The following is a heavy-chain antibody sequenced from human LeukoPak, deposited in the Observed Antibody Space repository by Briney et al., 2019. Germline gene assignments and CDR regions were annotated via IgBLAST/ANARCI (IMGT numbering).Heavy chain of an antibody. CDR3: ARGTYYYDSSGYLPFDY. CDR1: GGSISSYY. Sequence: MTSETLSLTCTVSGGSISSYYWSWIRQPAGKGLEWIGRIYTSGSTNYNPSLKSRVTMSVDTSKNQFSLKLSSVTAADTAVYYCARGTYYYDSSGYLPFDYWGQGTLVTVSS. J-gene: IGHJ4*02. V-gene: IGHV4-4*07. D-gene: IGHD3-22*01. CDR2: IYTSGST.